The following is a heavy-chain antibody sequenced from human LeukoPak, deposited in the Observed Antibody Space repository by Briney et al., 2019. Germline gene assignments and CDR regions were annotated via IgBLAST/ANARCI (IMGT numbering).Heavy chain of an antibody. CDR3: ARAGLDITGTTAGNWFDP. Sequence: GASVKVSCKASGYTFTSYGISWVRQAPGQGLEWMGWISAYNGNTNYAQKLQGRVTMTTDTSTSTAYMELRSLRSDDTAVYYCARAGLDITGTTAGNWFDPWGQGTLVTVSS. CDR2: ISAYNGNT. V-gene: IGHV1-18*01. CDR1: GYTFTSYG. J-gene: IGHJ5*02. D-gene: IGHD1-7*01.